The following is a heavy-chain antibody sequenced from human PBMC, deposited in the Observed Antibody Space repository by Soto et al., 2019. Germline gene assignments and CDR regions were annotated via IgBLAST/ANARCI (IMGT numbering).Heavy chain of an antibody. J-gene: IGHJ4*02. Sequence: GGSLRLSCAASGFTFSSYWMSWVRQAPGKGLEWVANIKQDGSEKYYVDSVKGRFTIPRDNTKNSLYLQMNSLRAEDTAVYYCARVGTVTHFDYWGQGTLVTVSS. V-gene: IGHV3-7*01. CDR2: IKQDGSEK. CDR1: GFTFSSYW. CDR3: ARVGTVTHFDY. D-gene: IGHD4-17*01.